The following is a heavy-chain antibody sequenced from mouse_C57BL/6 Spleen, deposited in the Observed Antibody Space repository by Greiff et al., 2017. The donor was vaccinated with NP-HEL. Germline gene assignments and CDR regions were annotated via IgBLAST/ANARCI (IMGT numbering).Heavy chain of an antibody. Sequence: EVQLVASGGGLVTPGGSLKLSCAASGFTFSSYALSWVRQTPEKRLEWVATISDGGSYTYYPDNVKGRFTISRDNAKNNLYLQMSHLKSEDTAMYYCARDDYDDYFDYWGQGTTLTVSS. CDR2: ISDGGSYT. CDR1: GFTFSSYA. V-gene: IGHV5-4*01. D-gene: IGHD2-4*01. CDR3: ARDDYDDYFDY. J-gene: IGHJ2*01.